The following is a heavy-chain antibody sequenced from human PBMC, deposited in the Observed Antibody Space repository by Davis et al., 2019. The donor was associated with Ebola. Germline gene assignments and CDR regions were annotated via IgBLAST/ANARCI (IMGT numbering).Heavy chain of an antibody. CDR3: AKDLSQYYDFWSGYPDY. Sequence: GKSLKISCAASGFTFSSYGMHWVRQAPGKGLEWVAVISYDGSNKYYADSVKGRFTISRDNSKNTLYLQMNSLRAEDTAVYYCAKDLSQYYDFWSGYPDYWGQGTLVTVSS. CDR2: ISYDGSNK. V-gene: IGHV3-30*18. D-gene: IGHD3-3*01. J-gene: IGHJ4*02. CDR1: GFTFSSYG.